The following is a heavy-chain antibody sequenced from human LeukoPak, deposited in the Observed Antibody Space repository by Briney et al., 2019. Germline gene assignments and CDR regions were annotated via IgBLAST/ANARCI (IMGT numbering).Heavy chain of an antibody. V-gene: IGHV1-18*01. CDR2: ISGYNGNT. D-gene: IGHD5-12*01. CDR3: ARDLLKSGYGPYDY. CDR1: GYTFTSYG. Sequence: ASVKVSCKASGYTFTSYGISWVRQAPGQGLEWMGWISGYNGNTNYAQKLQGRVTMTTDTSTSTAYMELRSLRSDDTAVYYCARDLLKSGYGPYDYWGQGTLVTVSS. J-gene: IGHJ4*02.